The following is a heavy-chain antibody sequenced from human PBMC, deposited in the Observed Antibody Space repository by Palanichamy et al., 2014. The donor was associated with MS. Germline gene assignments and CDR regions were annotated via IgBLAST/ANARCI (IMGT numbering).Heavy chain of an antibody. CDR1: GGSFSGYY. D-gene: IGHD6-19*01. CDR2: VNLEGST. CDR3: ARVDGQSGGWFRLVNWFDP. V-gene: IGHV4-34*01. Sequence: QVQLQQWGAGLLKPSETLSLTCAVYGGSFSGYYWSWIRQPPGEGLEWIGEVNLEGSTNYNPSLKSRVAISRDTSKSQFSLKLRSVTTGDTAVYYCARVDGQSGGWFRLVNWFDPWGQGTLVTVSS. J-gene: IGHJ5*02.